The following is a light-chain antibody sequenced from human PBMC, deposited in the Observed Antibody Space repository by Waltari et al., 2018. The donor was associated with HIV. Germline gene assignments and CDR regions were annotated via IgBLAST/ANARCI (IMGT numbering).Light chain of an antibody. CDR1: QSLVHSDGRTY. CDR3: VQTTQFPYT. CDR2: IVS. V-gene: IGKV2-24*01. J-gene: IGKJ2*01. Sequence: LMIQSQLSFPVTLGQTATLSCRSSQSLVHSDGRTYLSWLQQRPGQPPRLLIHIVSNLFSGVSDRFSGSGSGTDFTLKIDRVEPADVGVYYCVQTTQFPYTFGQGTKLEIQ.